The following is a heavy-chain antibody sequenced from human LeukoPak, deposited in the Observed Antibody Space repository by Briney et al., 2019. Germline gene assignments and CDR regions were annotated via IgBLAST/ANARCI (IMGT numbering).Heavy chain of an antibody. CDR2: TNPNSGNT. CDR3: ARGGIVVVPAAIVWFDP. J-gene: IGHJ5*02. Sequence: GASVKVSCKASGYTFTSYGINWVRQAPGQGLEWVGWTNPNSGNTGYAQKFQGRGTMTRNTSISTDYMELSSLRSEDTAVYYCARGGIVVVPAAIVWFDPWGQGTLVTVSS. CDR1: GYTFTSYG. D-gene: IGHD2-2*02. V-gene: IGHV1-8*01.